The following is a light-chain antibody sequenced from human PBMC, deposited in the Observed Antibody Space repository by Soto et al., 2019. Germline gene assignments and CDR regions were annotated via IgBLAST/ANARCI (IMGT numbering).Light chain of an antibody. CDR1: QSVRSKY. CDR3: QQYGDSPPAFT. Sequence: ESMLTQSPATLSLSPGERATLSCRASQSVRSKYLTWYQQKPGQAPRLLIYVASLRATGVPDRFSGSGSGTDFALTISRLEPEDVAVYYCQQYGDSPPAFTFGQGTKLEI. V-gene: IGKV3-20*01. J-gene: IGKJ2*01. CDR2: VAS.